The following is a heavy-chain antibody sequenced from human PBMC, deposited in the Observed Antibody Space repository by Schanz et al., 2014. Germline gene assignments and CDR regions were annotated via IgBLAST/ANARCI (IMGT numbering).Heavy chain of an antibody. D-gene: IGHD6-13*01. CDR1: GGTFSTYT. J-gene: IGHJ4*02. Sequence: QAQLVQSGAEEKKPGSSVKVSCKASGGTFSTYTISWVRQAPGQGLEWMGRIIPILGIANYAQKFQGRVTITTDKSTFTAYMDVNSLRSEDTAVYYCASSGDGYSSSWDFDYWGQGTLVTVSS. CDR3: ASSGDGYSSSWDFDY. V-gene: IGHV1-69*02. CDR2: IIPILGIA.